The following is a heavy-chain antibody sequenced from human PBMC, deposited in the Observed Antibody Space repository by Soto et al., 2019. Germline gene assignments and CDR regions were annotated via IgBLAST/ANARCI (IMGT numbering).Heavy chain of an antibody. D-gene: IGHD1-26*01. Sequence: QVRLQESGPGLVKPSQTLSLTCTVSSGSISSPDYYWSWIRQPPGKGLEWIGYIYYTGNTYYNPSXKXXVIMSVATSTNQFSLKVTSVTAADTAVYYCASGGSSNWFDPWGQGTLVTVSS. CDR1: SGSISSPDYY. CDR2: IYYTGNT. J-gene: IGHJ5*02. CDR3: ASGGSSNWFDP. V-gene: IGHV4-30-4*01.